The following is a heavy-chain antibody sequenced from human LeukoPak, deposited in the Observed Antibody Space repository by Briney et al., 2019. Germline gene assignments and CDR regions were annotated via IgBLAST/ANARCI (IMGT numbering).Heavy chain of an antibody. V-gene: IGHV4-34*01. D-gene: IGHD5-18*01. J-gene: IGHJ4*02. CDR2: INHSGST. CDR3: ARGRRGYSYASDY. Sequence: SETLSLTCAVYGGSFSGYYWSWIRQPPGKGLEWIGEINHSGSTNYNPSLKSRVTISVDTSKNQFSLKLSSVTAADTAVYYCARGRRGYSYASDYWGKGTLVTVSS. CDR1: GGSFSGYY.